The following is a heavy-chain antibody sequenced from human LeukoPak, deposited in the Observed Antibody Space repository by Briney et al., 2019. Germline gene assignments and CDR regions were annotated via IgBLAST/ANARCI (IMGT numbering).Heavy chain of an antibody. Sequence: SETLSLTCSVSGGSISSYWSWIRQPAGKGLEWIGRIYTTGSTNYNPSLRSRVTMSIDTSKNQFSLKLSSVTAADTAVYYCARDRGIIAAFDGWGQGTLVTVSS. D-gene: IGHD6-13*01. CDR1: GGSISSY. CDR3: ARDRGIIAAFDG. V-gene: IGHV4-4*07. J-gene: IGHJ5*02. CDR2: IYTTGST.